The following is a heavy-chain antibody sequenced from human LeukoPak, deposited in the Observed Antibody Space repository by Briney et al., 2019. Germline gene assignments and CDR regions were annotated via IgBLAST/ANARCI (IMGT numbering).Heavy chain of an antibody. CDR3: VSPGNY. CDR2: ISSSSSTI. CDR1: GFTFSSYS. D-gene: IGHD1-14*01. V-gene: IGHV3-48*04. Sequence: GGSLRLSCAASGFTFSSYSMNWVRQAPGKGLEWVSYISSSSSTIYYADSVKGRFTISRGNAKNSLYLQMNSLKTEDTAVYYCVSPGNYWGQGTLVTVSS. J-gene: IGHJ4*02.